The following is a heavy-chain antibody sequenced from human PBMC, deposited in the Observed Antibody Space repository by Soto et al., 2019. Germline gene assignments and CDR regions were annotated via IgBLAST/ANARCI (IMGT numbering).Heavy chain of an antibody. D-gene: IGHD6-19*01. Sequence: GGSLRLSCAASGFTFSSYGMHWIRQAPGKGLEWVAVIWYGGSNKYYADSVKGRFTISRDNSKNTLYLQMNSLRAEDTAVYYCCSGPNFDYWGQGTLVTVSS. CDR1: GFTFSSYG. CDR3: CSGPNFDY. J-gene: IGHJ4*02. CDR2: IWYGGSNK. V-gene: IGHV3-33*01.